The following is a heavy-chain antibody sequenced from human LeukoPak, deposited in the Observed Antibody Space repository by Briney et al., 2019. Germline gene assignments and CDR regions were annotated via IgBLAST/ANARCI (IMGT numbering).Heavy chain of an antibody. Sequence: GWSLTLSCASSVFTVSDNYMSWVRQARWRGLDWVSVIYSGGSTYYADSVKGRFTISRDNSKNTLYLQMNSLRAEDTAVYYCARDCSGGSCSWADAFDIWGQGTMVTVSS. D-gene: IGHD2-15*01. CDR3: ARDCSGGSCSWADAFDI. CDR1: VFTVSDNY. V-gene: IGHV3-53*01. CDR2: IYSGGST. J-gene: IGHJ3*02.